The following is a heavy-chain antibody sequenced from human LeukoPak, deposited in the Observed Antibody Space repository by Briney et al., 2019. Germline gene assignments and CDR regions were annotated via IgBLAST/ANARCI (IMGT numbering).Heavy chain of an antibody. CDR3: AREYGYSYGSDAFDI. Sequence: ASVKVSCKASGYTITSYDINWVRQATGQGLEWMGWMNPNSGNTGYAQKFQGRVTITRNTSISTAYMELSSLRSEDTAVYYCAREYGYSYGSDAFDIWGQGTMVTVSS. CDR2: MNPNSGNT. CDR1: GYTITSYD. J-gene: IGHJ3*02. D-gene: IGHD5-18*01. V-gene: IGHV1-8*03.